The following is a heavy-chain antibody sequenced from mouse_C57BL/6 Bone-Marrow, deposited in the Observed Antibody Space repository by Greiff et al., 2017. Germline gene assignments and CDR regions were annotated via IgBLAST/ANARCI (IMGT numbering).Heavy chain of an antibody. J-gene: IGHJ3*01. D-gene: IGHD4-1*01. Sequence: VKLQESGAELARPGASVKLSCKASGYTFTSYGISWVKQRTGQGLEWIGEIYPRSGNTYYNEKFKGKATLTADKSSSTAYMELRSLTSEDSAVXFCARSLTGTGAYWGQGTLVTVSA. CDR2: IYPRSGNT. CDR1: GYTFTSYG. V-gene: IGHV1-81*01. CDR3: ARSLTGTGAY.